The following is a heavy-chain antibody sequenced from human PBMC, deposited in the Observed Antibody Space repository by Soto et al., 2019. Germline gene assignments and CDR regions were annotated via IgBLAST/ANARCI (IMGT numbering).Heavy chain of an antibody. CDR3: AHAYGGRSLY. CDR2: IYWDDSK. D-gene: IGHD1-26*01. J-gene: IGHJ4*02. Sequence: QITLKESGPTLVKPTQTLTLTCTFSGFSLTTDRVGVGWIRQPPGEALEGLAVIYWDDSKTYRPSLESRLTITKDTSKHQVALTMTNMDALDTATYYCAHAYGGRSLYWGQGTLVTVSS. CDR1: GFSLTTDRVG. V-gene: IGHV2-5*02.